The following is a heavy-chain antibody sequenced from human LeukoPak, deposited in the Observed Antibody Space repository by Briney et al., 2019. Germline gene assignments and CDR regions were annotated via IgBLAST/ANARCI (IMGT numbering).Heavy chain of an antibody. CDR1: GYSSTSYW. D-gene: IGHD3-10*01. V-gene: IGHV5-51*01. Sequence: GESLKISCKASGYSSTSYWIGWVRQMPGKGLEWMGIIYPGDSDTRYSPSFQGQVTISADKSISTAYLQCSSLKASDTAMYYCARFGETTYYGSGSYYSRYNYYGMDVWGQGTTVTVSS. CDR2: IYPGDSDT. CDR3: ARFGETTYYGSGSYYSRYNYYGMDV. J-gene: IGHJ6*02.